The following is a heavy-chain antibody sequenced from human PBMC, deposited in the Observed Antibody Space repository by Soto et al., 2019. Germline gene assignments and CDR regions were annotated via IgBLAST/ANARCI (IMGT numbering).Heavy chain of an antibody. J-gene: IGHJ6*02. CDR2: IYYSGST. CDR1: GGSISSYY. D-gene: IGHD2-2*01. CDR3: ARDIVVVPTRGVYYYYGMDV. Sequence: SETLSLTCTVSGGSISSYYWSWIRQPPGKGLEWIGYIYYSGSTNYNPSLKSRVTISVDTSKNQFSLKLSSVTAAATAVYYCARDIVVVPTRGVYYYYGMDVWGQGTTVTVSS. V-gene: IGHV4-59*01.